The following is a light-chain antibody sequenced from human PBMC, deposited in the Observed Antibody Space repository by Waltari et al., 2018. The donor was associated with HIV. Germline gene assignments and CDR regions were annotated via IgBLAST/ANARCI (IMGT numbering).Light chain of an antibody. CDR3: CSYAGSSTWV. Sequence: TQPRSVSGSPGQSVTISCTGTSSDIGGYNHVSWYQQHPGTAPKLMIYGVSQWPSGVPDRFSGSKSGNTASLTISGLQADDEADYYCCSYAGSSTWVFGGGTKLTVL. CDR2: GVS. CDR1: SSDIGGYNH. V-gene: IGLV2-11*01. J-gene: IGLJ3*02.